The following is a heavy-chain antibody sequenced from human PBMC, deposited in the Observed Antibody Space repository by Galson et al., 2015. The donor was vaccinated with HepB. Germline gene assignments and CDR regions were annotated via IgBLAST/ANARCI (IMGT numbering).Heavy chain of an antibody. V-gene: IGHV3-9*01. CDR2: IYWSSDTI. Sequence: SLGLSCAASGFTFDDYTMHWARQSQGKGLGWVSGIYWSSDTIAYAAAVKGRFTISRANAKKSLTLQMNSLRAEDTAFYYCVKDISQWLVDSKGFWGQGTLVTVSS. J-gene: IGHJ4*02. CDR3: VKDISQWLVDSKGF. D-gene: IGHD6-19*01. CDR1: GFTFDDYT.